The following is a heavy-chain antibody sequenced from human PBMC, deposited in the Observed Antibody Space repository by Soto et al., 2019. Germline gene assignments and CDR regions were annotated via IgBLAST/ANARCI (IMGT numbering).Heavy chain of an antibody. CDR1: AFTFGSYA. D-gene: IGHD3-10*01. J-gene: IGHJ4*02. Sequence: EVQLLESGGGLVQPGGSLRLSCAASAFTFGSYAMTWVRQAPGKGLEWVSSISPSGDTTYYADSVKGRFTISRGNSKNTLYLQMNSLRAEDTAVYYCAKSGSHSYFDYWGQGTLVTVSS. V-gene: IGHV3-23*01. CDR3: AKSGSHSYFDY. CDR2: ISPSGDTT.